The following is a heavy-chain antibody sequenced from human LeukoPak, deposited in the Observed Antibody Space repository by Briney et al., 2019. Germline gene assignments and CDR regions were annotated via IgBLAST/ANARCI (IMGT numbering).Heavy chain of an antibody. J-gene: IGHJ4*02. Sequence: ASVNVSCKASGYTFTSYGISWVRQAPGQGLEWMGWISAYNGNTNYAQKLQGRVTMTTDTSTSTAYMELRSLRSEDTAVYYCTMIVVPFDYWGQGTLVTVSS. D-gene: IGHD3-22*01. CDR2: ISAYNGNT. V-gene: IGHV1-18*01. CDR1: GYTFTSYG. CDR3: TMIVVPFDY.